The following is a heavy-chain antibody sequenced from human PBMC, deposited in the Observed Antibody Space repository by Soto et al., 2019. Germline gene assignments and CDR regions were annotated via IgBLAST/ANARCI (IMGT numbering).Heavy chain of an antibody. CDR3: AKDGGNYFDY. Sequence: HPGGSLRLSCVASGFTFRSYGMHWFRQAPGKGLEWVAIISYDGRNIYYSDSVKGRFTISRDDSKNTLYLQMNSLRAEDTALYYCAKDGGNYFDYWGQGTLVTVSS. J-gene: IGHJ4*02. CDR1: GFTFRSYG. D-gene: IGHD3-16*01. CDR2: ISYDGRNI. V-gene: IGHV3-30*18.